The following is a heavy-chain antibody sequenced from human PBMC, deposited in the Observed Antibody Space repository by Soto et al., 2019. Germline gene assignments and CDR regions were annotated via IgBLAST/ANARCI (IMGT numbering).Heavy chain of an antibody. Sequence: GGSLRLSCAVSRFTFSSYAMHWVRQAPGKGLEWVAVISLDGSKKYYADSVKGRFTISRDNCKNTLYLQMNSLRAEDTAVYYCARVRETTVTHYFDYWGQGTLVTVSS. V-gene: IGHV3-30*04. CDR3: ARVRETTVTHYFDY. CDR2: ISLDGSKK. D-gene: IGHD4-17*01. J-gene: IGHJ4*02. CDR1: RFTFSSYA.